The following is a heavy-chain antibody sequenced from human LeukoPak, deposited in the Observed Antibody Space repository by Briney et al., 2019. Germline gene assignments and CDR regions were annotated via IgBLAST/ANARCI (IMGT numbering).Heavy chain of an antibody. Sequence: GGSLRLSCAASGFTFSSYWMSWVRQAPGKGLEWVANIKQDGSEKYYVDSVKGRLTISRDNAKNSLYLQMNSLRAEDTAVYYCAREVYSSGYLAYFDYWGQGTLVTVSS. CDR2: IKQDGSEK. V-gene: IGHV3-7*01. D-gene: IGHD3-22*01. CDR1: GFTFSSYW. J-gene: IGHJ4*02. CDR3: AREVYSSGYLAYFDY.